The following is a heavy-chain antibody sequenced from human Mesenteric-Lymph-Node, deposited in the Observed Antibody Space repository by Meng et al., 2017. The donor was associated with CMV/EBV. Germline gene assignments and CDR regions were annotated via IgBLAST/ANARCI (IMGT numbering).Heavy chain of an antibody. V-gene: IGHV3-7*01. CDR1: GFTFSSYW. D-gene: IGHD2-2*01. Sequence: GESLKISCAASGFTFSSYWMSWVRQAPGKGLEWVANIKQDGSEKYYVDSVKGRFTISRDNAKNSLYLQMNSLRAEDTAVYYCAGVVPAAYYYYGMDVWGQGTTVTVSS. CDR2: IKQDGSEK. J-gene: IGHJ6*02. CDR3: AGVVPAAYYYYGMDV.